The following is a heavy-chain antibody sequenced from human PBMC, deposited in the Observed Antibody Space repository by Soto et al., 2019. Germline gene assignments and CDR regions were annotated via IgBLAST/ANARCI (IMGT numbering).Heavy chain of an antibody. CDR2: IYYSGST. CDR1: GGSISSYY. V-gene: IGHV4-59*01. CDR3: ARVADLYYLAC. J-gene: IGHJ4*02. Sequence: QVQLQESGPGLVKPSETLSLTCTVSGGSISSYYWSWIRQPPGKGLEWIGYIYYSGSTNYNPSLKRRGTKSGDTAKNQFCLKLSYVNAAETAVNYCARVADLYYLACCGRGTLVTVSS.